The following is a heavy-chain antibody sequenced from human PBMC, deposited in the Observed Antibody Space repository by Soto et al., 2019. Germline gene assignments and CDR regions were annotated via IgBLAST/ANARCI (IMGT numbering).Heavy chain of an antibody. CDR2: ISYDGTNK. Sequence: QVQLVESGEGVVQPGRSLRLSCAASGFTFSSYGMHWVRQAPGKGLEWVAVISYDGTNKYYAASVKGRFTISRDNSKNTLYLQMNSLRAEDTAVYYCAKAPVELLGYYYGMDVWGQGTTVTVSS. CDR3: AKAPVELLGYYYGMDV. J-gene: IGHJ6*02. V-gene: IGHV3-30*18. CDR1: GFTFSSYG. D-gene: IGHD1-26*01.